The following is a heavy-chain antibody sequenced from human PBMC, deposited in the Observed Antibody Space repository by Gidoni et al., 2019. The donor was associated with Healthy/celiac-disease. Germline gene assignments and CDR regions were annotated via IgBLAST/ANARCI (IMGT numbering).Heavy chain of an antibody. D-gene: IGHD4-4*01. CDR1: GFSLSNARMG. J-gene: IGHJ6*03. CDR3: ARLRQPSNPYYYYYYMDV. CDR2: IFSNDEK. Sequence: QVTLKESGPVLVKPTETLTLTCTVSGFSLSNARMGVSWIRQPPGKALEWIAHIFSNDEKSSSTSLKSRLTISKDTSKSQVFLTMTNLDPVDTATYYCARLRQPSNPYYYYYYMDVWGKGTTVTVSS. V-gene: IGHV2-26*01.